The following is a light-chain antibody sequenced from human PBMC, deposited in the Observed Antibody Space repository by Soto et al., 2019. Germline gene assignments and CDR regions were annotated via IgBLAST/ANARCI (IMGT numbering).Light chain of an antibody. CDR3: QQYCSSQTT. CDR2: AAS. V-gene: IGKV3-20*01. CDR1: QTVSSSY. J-gene: IGKJ1*01. Sequence: EIVLTQSPGTLSLSPGERATLSCRASQTVSSSYLAWYQKTPGQAPRLLIYAASSRANGIPDCFSGSVSGTDFTLTISRLEPEDFAVYYCQQYCSSQTTFGRVSKVEIK.